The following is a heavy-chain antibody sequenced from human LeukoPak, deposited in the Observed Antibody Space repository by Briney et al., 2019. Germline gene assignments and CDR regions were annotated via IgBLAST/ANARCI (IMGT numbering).Heavy chain of an antibody. J-gene: IGHJ4*02. D-gene: IGHD5-18*01. CDR2: INPNSGGT. Sequence: ASVTVSCTASGYTFTVYYMHWVRQAPGQGLEWMGWINPNSGGTKYAQKFQGRVTMTRDTSISTAYMELSRLRSDDTAVYYCATEVTDWGQGTLVTVSS. CDR3: ATEVTD. V-gene: IGHV1-2*02. CDR1: GYTFTVYY.